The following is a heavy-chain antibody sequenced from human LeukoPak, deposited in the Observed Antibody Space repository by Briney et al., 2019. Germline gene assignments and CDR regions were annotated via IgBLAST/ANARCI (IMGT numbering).Heavy chain of an antibody. CDR2: ISAYNGNT. V-gene: IGHV1-18*01. Sequence: ASVKVSCKASGYTFTSYGISWVRQAPGQGLEWMGWISAYNGNTNYAQKLQGRVTMTTDTSTSTAYMELRSLRSDDTAMYYCARDPALGYTSGWYNWFDPWGQGTLVTVSS. CDR1: GYTFTSYG. J-gene: IGHJ5*02. CDR3: ARDPALGYTSGWYNWFDP. D-gene: IGHD6-19*01.